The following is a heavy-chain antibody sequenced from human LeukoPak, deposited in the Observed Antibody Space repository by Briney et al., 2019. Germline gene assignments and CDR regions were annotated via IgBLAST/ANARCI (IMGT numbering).Heavy chain of an antibody. CDR2: ISGSGGST. Sequence: LTGGSLRLSCAASGFTVSSYAMSWVRQAPGKGLEWVSAISGSGGSTYYPDSVKGRFTISRDNSKNTLYLQMSNLRAEDTAVYYCAKSTGYSYGYFDYWGQGTLVTVSS. J-gene: IGHJ4*02. D-gene: IGHD5-18*01. V-gene: IGHV3-23*01. CDR1: GFTVSSYA. CDR3: AKSTGYSYGYFDY.